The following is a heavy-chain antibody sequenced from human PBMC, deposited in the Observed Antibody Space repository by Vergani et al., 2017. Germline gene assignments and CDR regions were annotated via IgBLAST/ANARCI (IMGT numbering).Heavy chain of an antibody. CDR2: IGTAGDT. D-gene: IGHD1-26*01. V-gene: IGHV3-13*04. CDR1: GFTFSSYD. CDR3: ARVDKGGSYPDY. Sequence: EVQLVESGGGLVQPGGSLRLSCAASGFTFSSYDMHWVRQATGKGLEWVSAIGTAGDTYYPGSVKGRVTISRENAKNSLYLQMNSLRAGDTAVYYCARVDKGGSYPDYWGQGTLVTVSS. J-gene: IGHJ4*02.